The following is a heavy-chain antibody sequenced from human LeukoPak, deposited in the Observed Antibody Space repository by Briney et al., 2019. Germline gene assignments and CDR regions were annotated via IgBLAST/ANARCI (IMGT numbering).Heavy chain of an antibody. D-gene: IGHD3-9*01. CDR1: GFTVSSNY. J-gene: IGHJ4*02. V-gene: IGHV3-53*01. CDR2: IYSGGNT. Sequence: PGGSLRLSCAASGFTVSSNYMSWVRQAPGEGLEWVSVIYSGGNTYYADSVKGRFTISRDNSKNTLYLEMNSLRAEDTAVYYCAKVATGYLPGGYWGQGTLVTVSS. CDR3: AKVATGYLPGGY.